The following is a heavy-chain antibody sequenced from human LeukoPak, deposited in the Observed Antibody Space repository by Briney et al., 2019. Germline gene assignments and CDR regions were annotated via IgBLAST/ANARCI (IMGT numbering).Heavy chain of an antibody. CDR2: VYDSGNA. D-gene: IGHD5-18*01. Sequence: SETLSLTCTVSGGSMSSYYWSWIRQSPGKGLEWIGYVYDSGNAKYNPSLKSRVTISVEESKKQLSLRLSSATAADTAVYYCVEHLWFHYYYGMDVWGQGTTVTVSS. V-gene: IGHV4-59*01. CDR1: GGSMSSYY. CDR3: VEHLWFHYYYGMDV. J-gene: IGHJ6*02.